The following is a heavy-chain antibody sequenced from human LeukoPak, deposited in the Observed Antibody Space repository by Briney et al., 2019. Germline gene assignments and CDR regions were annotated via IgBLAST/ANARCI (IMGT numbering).Heavy chain of an antibody. CDR1: GFTFNAYW. Sequence: GGSLRLSCVVSGFTFNAYWMTWVRQAPGKGLEWVANIKQDGSEEYYVDSVRGRFTISRDNAENSLDLQMTSLRAEDTAVYYCARATSAWYGTYFDFWGQGTLVTVTS. D-gene: IGHD6-19*01. J-gene: IGHJ4*02. V-gene: IGHV3-7*04. CDR3: ARATSAWYGTYFDF. CDR2: IKQDGSEE.